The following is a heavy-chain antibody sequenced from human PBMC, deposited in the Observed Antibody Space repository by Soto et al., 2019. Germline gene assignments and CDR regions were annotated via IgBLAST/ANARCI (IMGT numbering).Heavy chain of an antibody. D-gene: IGHD5-18*01. J-gene: IGHJ6*02. Sequence: GGSLRLSCAASGFTFSSYAMSWVRQAPGKGLEWVSAISGSGGSTYYADSVKGRFTISRDNSKNTLYLQMNSLRAEDTAVYYCANFGYRYGKGFYYGMDVWGQGTTVTVSS. V-gene: IGHV3-23*01. CDR2: ISGSGGST. CDR1: GFTFSSYA. CDR3: ANFGYRYGKGFYYGMDV.